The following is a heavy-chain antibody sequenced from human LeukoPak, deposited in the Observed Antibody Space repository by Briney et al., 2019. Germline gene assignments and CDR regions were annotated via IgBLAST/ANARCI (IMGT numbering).Heavy chain of an antibody. J-gene: IGHJ4*02. CDR3: AREYSSGWYYFDY. V-gene: IGHV4-31*03. CDR1: GGSISSGGYY. D-gene: IGHD6-19*01. Sequence: SETLSLTCTVPGGSISSGGYYWSWIRQHPGKGLEWIGYIYYSGSTYYNPSPKSRVTIPVDTSKNQFSLKLSSVTAADTAVYYCAREYSSGWYYFDYWGQGTLVTVSS. CDR2: IYYSGST.